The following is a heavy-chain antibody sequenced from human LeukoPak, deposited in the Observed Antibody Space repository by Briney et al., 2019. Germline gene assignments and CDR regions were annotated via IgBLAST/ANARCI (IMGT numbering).Heavy chain of an antibody. CDR2: INWNGGNT. Sequence: GGSLRLSCAASGFTFDDYGMNWVRQAPGKGLEWVSGINWNGGNTGYADSVKGRFTISRDNAKNSLYLQMNSLRAEDTAVYYCARDRGYYDFWSGYYPPYYYYYYMDVWGKGTTVTVSS. CDR3: ARDRGYYDFWSGYYPPYYYYYYMDV. V-gene: IGHV3-20*04. CDR1: GFTFDDYG. D-gene: IGHD3-3*01. J-gene: IGHJ6*03.